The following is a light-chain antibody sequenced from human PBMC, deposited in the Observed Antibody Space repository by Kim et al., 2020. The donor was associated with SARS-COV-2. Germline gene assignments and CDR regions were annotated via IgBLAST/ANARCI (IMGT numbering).Light chain of an antibody. V-gene: IGKV1-27*01. Sequence: DIQMTQSPCSLSASVGDRVTITCRASQGIGNYLAWYQQKPGKVPQLLIYGASTLQSAVPSRFSGSGSGTDFTLTISSLQPEDVATYFCKKYNSAAETFGKETKLE. CDR1: QGIGNY. CDR2: GAS. CDR3: KKYNSAAET. J-gene: IGKJ2*01.